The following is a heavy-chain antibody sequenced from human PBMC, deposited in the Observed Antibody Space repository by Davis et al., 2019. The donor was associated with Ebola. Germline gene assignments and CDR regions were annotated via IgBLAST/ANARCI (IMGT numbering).Heavy chain of an antibody. J-gene: IGHJ1*01. CDR1: GYTFTSYG. V-gene: IGHV1-18*01. Sequence: ASVKVSCKASGYTFTSYGISWVRQAPGQGLEWMGWISAYNGNTNYAQKFQGRVTITADKSTSTAYMGLSSLRSEDTAVYYCARARRYGDYAEYFQHWGQGTLVTVSS. CDR2: ISAYNGNT. D-gene: IGHD4-17*01. CDR3: ARARRYGDYAEYFQH.